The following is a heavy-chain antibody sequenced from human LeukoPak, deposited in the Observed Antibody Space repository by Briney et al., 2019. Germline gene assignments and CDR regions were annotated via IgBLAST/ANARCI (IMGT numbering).Heavy chain of an antibody. Sequence: GASVKVSCKASGYTFTSYYMHWVRQAPGQGLEWMGWISAYNGNTNYAQKLQGRVTMTTDTSTSTAYMELRSLRSDDTAVYYCARVYSTVDAFDIWGQGTMVTVSS. CDR3: ARVYSTVDAFDI. V-gene: IGHV1-18*04. CDR2: ISAYNGNT. D-gene: IGHD4-23*01. CDR1: GYTFTSYY. J-gene: IGHJ3*02.